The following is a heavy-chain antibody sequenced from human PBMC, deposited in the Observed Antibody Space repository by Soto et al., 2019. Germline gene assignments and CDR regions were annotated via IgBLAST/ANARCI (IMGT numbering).Heavy chain of an antibody. Sequence: SVKVFCKASGFTFTSSAVQWVRQARGQRLEWIGWIVVGSGNTNYAQKFQERVTITRDMSTSTAYMELSSLRSEDTAVYYCAAGGYDFWSGYYYYGMDVWGQGTTVTVSS. V-gene: IGHV1-58*01. CDR3: AAGGYDFWSGYYYYGMDV. D-gene: IGHD3-3*01. CDR2: IVVGSGNT. J-gene: IGHJ6*02. CDR1: GFTFTSSA.